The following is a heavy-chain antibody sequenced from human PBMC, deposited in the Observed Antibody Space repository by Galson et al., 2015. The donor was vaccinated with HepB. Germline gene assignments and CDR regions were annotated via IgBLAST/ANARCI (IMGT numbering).Heavy chain of an antibody. D-gene: IGHD5-18*01. Sequence: PALVKPTQTLTLTCTFSGFSLSTSGVGVGWIRQPPGKALEWLALIYWDDDKRYSPSLKSRLTITKDTSKNQVVLTMTNMDPVDTATYYCAHSRRIQLWPHRHEDYFDYWGQGTLVTVSS. CDR1: GFSLSTSGVG. J-gene: IGHJ4*02. V-gene: IGHV2-5*02. CDR2: IYWDDDK. CDR3: AHSRRIQLWPHRHEDYFDY.